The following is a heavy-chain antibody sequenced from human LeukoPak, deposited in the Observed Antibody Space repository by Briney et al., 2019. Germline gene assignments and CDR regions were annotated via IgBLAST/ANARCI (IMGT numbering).Heavy chain of an antibody. D-gene: IGHD3-3*01. CDR2: MNPNSGNT. CDR3: AKDRGGITIFGVVTWFGSFDY. Sequence: KVSXKAXGYTFTSYDINWVRQATGQGLEWMGWMNPNSGNTGYAQKFQGRVTMTRNTSISTAYMELSSLRAEDTALYYCAKDRGGITIFGVVTWFGSFDYWGQGTLVTVSS. J-gene: IGHJ4*02. V-gene: IGHV1-8*01. CDR1: GYTFTSYD.